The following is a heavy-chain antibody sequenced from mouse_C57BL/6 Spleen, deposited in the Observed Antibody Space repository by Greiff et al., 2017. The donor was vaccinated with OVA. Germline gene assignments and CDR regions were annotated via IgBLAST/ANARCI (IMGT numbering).Heavy chain of an antibody. CDR1: GYTFTDYN. J-gene: IGHJ4*01. CDR3: ARGGSSGFYYAMDY. Sequence: VQLQQSGPELVKPGASVKIPCKASGYTFTDYNMDWVKQSHGKSLEWIGDINPNNGGTIYNQKFKGKATLTVDKSSSTAYMELRSLTSEDTAVYYCARGGSSGFYYAMDYWGQGTSVTVSS. V-gene: IGHV1-18*01. D-gene: IGHD3-2*02. CDR2: INPNNGGT.